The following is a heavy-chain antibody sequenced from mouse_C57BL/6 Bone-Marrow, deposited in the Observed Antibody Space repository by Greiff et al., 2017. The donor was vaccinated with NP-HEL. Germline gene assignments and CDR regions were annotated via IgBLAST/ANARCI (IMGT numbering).Heavy chain of an antibody. Sequence: DVMLVESGGGLVQPGGSLSLSCAASGFTFTDYYMSWVRQPPGKALEWLGFIRNKANGYTTEYSASVKGRFTISRDNSQSILYLQMNALRAEDSATYYCARYRLRQGYYAMDYWGQGTSVTVSS. CDR1: GFTFTDYY. D-gene: IGHD2-4*01. CDR2: IRNKANGYTT. J-gene: IGHJ4*01. CDR3: ARYRLRQGYYAMDY. V-gene: IGHV7-3*01.